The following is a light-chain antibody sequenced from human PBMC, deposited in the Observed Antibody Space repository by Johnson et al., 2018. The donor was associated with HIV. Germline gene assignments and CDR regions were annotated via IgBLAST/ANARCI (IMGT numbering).Light chain of an antibody. CDR1: SSNIGNNY. CDR3: GTWDSSLSSGRGV. Sequence: QSVLTQPPSVSAAPGQKVTISCSGSSSNIGNNYVSWYQQLPRGAPKLLIYENNKRPSGIPDRFSGSKSGTSATLGITGLQTGDEADYYCGTWDSSLSSGRGVFGTGTKVTVL. CDR2: ENN. V-gene: IGLV1-51*02. J-gene: IGLJ1*01.